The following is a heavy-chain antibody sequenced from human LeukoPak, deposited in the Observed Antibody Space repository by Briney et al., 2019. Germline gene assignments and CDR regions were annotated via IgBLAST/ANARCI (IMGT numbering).Heavy chain of an antibody. D-gene: IGHD3-3*01. CDR1: GYSISSGYY. CDR2: IYHSGST. CDR3: ARSADYDFWSGYLNWFDP. Sequence: PSETLSLTCAVSGYSISSGYYWGLLRQPPGKGLGLIGSIYHSGSTYYNPSLKSRVTISVDTSKNQFSLKLSSVTAADTAVYYCARSADYDFWSGYLNWFDPWGQGTLVTVSS. V-gene: IGHV4-38-2*01. J-gene: IGHJ5*02.